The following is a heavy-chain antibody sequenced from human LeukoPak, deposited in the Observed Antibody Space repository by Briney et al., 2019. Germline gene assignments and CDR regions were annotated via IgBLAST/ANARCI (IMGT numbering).Heavy chain of an antibody. D-gene: IGHD2-15*01. Sequence: PGGSLRLSCAASGFTFSSYAMSWVRQAPGKGLEWVSAISGSGGSIYYADSVKGRFTISRDNAKNSLYLQMNSLRAEDTAVYYCAREVVKSFDYWGQGTLVTVSS. CDR2: ISGSGGSI. J-gene: IGHJ4*02. CDR3: AREVVKSFDY. CDR1: GFTFSSYA. V-gene: IGHV3-23*01.